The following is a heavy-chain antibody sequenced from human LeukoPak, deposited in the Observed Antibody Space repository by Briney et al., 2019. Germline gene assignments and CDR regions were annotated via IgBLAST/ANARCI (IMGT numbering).Heavy chain of an antibody. V-gene: IGHV1-2*02. CDR3: ARDRIRGYSGYDLDY. D-gene: IGHD5-12*01. CDR2: INPNSGGT. J-gene: IGHJ4*02. Sequence: ASVKVSCKASGYTFTGYYVHWVRQAPGQGLEWMGWINPNSGGTNYAQKFQGRVTMTRDTSISTAYMELSRLRSDDTAVYYCARDRIRGYSGYDLDYWGQGTLVTVSS. CDR1: GYTFTGYY.